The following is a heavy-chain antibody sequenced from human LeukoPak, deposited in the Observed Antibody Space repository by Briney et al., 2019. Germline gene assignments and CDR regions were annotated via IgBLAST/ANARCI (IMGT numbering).Heavy chain of an antibody. D-gene: IGHD3-10*01. CDR3: AAQRRTYYYGSGSYYSPYYFDY. CDR2: IYTSGTT. J-gene: IGHJ4*02. Sequence: SETLSLTCTVAGGSMNNYYWSWIRQPAGKGPEWIGRIYTSGTTIYNPSLKSRVTMSIDTSKTQFSLKVTSVTAADTAVYYCAAQRRTYYYGSGSYYSPYYFDYWGQGTLVTVSS. V-gene: IGHV4-4*07. CDR1: GGSMNNYY.